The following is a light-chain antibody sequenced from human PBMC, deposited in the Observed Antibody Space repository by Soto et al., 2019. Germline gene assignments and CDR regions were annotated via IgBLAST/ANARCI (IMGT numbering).Light chain of an antibody. V-gene: IGLV1-44*01. J-gene: IGLJ2*01. CDR3: SQSDDSLEGVV. CDR1: SSNIGSQV. CDR2: NNN. Sequence: QSVLTQPPSASGAPGQRVTISCSGSSSNIGSQVVQWFQHLPRTAPNRLMQNNNERPSAVPDRFFGSKTATSASLAITALQPADEGDYYCSQSDDSLEGVVFGGGTKLTVL.